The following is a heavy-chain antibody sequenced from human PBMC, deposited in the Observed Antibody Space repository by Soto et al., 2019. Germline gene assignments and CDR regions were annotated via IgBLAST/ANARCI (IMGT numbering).Heavy chain of an antibody. CDR3: AEGPRGYSLGGFDP. V-gene: IGHV3-23*01. CDR1: GFTFSSYA. J-gene: IGHJ5*02. D-gene: IGHD5-12*01. Sequence: EVQLLESGGGLVQPGGALRLSCAASGFTFSSYAMSWVRQAPGKGLEWVSAISGSGGSTYYADSVKGRFTISRDNSKNTLYLQMNSRRAEDTAVYYCAEGPRGYSLGGFDPWGQGTLVTVSS. CDR2: ISGSGGST.